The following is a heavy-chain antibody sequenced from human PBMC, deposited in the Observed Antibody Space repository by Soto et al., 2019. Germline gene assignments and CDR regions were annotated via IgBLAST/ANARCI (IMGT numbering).Heavy chain of an antibody. CDR2: INPNSGGT. CDR1: GYTFTGYY. CDR3: ARVDSPDFWSCMDV. Sequence: GASVKVSCKASGYTFTGYYMHWVRRAPGQGLEWMGWINPNSGGTNYAQKFQGRVTMTRDTSISTAYMELSRLRSDDTAVYYCARVDSPDFWSCMDVWGQGTTVTVSS. D-gene: IGHD3-3*01. V-gene: IGHV1-2*02. J-gene: IGHJ6*02.